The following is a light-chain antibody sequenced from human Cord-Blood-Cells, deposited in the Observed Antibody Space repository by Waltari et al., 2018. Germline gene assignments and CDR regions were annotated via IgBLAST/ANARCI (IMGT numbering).Light chain of an antibody. CDR2: AAS. CDR1: QSISSY. Sequence: DIQMPQSPSSLSASVGDRVTITCRASQSISSYLNWYQQKPGQAPKRLIYAASSLQSGVPSTFSGSRAGTDFTLTISSQPPKDFATYYCQQSHSTPITFGHGTRLEIK. CDR3: QQSHSTPIT. J-gene: IGKJ5*01. V-gene: IGKV1-39*01.